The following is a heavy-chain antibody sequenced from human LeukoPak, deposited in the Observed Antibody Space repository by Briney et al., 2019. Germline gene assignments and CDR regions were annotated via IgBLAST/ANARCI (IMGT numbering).Heavy chain of an antibody. CDR3: ARWELRFGAFDI. J-gene: IGHJ3*02. V-gene: IGHV3-30*03. CDR1: GFTFSSYG. Sequence: GGSLRLSCAASGFTFSSYGMHWVRQAPGKGLEWVAVISYDGSNKYYADSVKGRFTISRDNSKNTLYLQMNSLRAEDTAVYYCARWELRFGAFDIWGQGTMVTVSS. D-gene: IGHD1-26*01. CDR2: ISYDGSNK.